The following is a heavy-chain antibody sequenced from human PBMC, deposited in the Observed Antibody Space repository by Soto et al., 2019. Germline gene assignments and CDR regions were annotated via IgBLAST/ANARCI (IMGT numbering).Heavy chain of an antibody. CDR3: ERENSGWSDAFDI. CDR1: GFTFSTYW. CDR2: LNRDGSRT. D-gene: IGHD6-19*01. Sequence: EVQLVESGGGLVQPGGTLRLSCAASGFTFSTYWMHWVRQAPGKGLVWVSRLNRDGSRTTYADSVKGRFTNSRDNAKNTLYVEMNSLRAEDTAVYYCERENSGWSDAFDIWGQGTMVTVSS. V-gene: IGHV3-74*01. J-gene: IGHJ3*02.